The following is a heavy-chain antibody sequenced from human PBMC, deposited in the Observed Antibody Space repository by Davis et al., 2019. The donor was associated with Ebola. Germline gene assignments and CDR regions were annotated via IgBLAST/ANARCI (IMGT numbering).Heavy chain of an antibody. J-gene: IGHJ6*04. V-gene: IGHV1-46*01. Sequence: ASVKVSCKASGYTFTSYYMHWVRQAPGQGLEWMGIINPSGGSTSYAQKFQERVTITRDMSTSTAYMELSSLRSEDTAVYYCAAGRGSGWYWHYYGMDVWGKGTTVTVSS. CDR3: AAGRGSGWYWHYYGMDV. D-gene: IGHD6-19*01. CDR2: INPSGGST. CDR1: GYTFTSYY.